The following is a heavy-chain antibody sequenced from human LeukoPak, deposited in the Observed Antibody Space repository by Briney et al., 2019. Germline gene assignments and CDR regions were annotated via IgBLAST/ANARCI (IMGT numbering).Heavy chain of an antibody. CDR3: ARDLDFGTIFWKSSDY. V-gene: IGHV3-21*01. CDR1: GFTFSSYS. D-gene: IGHD3-9*01. Sequence: GGSLRLSCAASGFTFSSYSMNWVRQAPGKGLEWVSSISSSSSYIYYADSVKGRFTISRDNAKNSLYLQMNSLRAEDTAVYYCARDLDFGTIFWKSSDYWGQGTLVTVSS. CDR2: ISSSSSYI. J-gene: IGHJ4*02.